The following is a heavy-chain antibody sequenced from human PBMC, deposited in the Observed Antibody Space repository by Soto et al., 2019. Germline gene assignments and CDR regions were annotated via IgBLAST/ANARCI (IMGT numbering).Heavy chain of an antibody. CDR3: ARDGDYYYGSGIPDY. D-gene: IGHD3-10*01. CDR1: GFTFSSYG. CDR2: IWYDGSNK. J-gene: IGHJ4*02. V-gene: IGHV3-33*01. Sequence: QVQLVESGGGVVQPGRSLRLSCAASGFTFSSYGMHWVRQAPGKGLEWVAVIWYDGSNKYYADSVKGRFTISRDNSKNTLYLQMNSLRAEDTAVYYCARDGDYYYGSGIPDYWGQGTLVTVSS.